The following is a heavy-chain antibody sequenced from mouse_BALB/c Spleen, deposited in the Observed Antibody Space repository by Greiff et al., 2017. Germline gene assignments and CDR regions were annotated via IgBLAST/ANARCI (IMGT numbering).Heavy chain of an antibody. CDR2: ISDGGSYT. CDR1: GFTFSDYY. D-gene: IGHD3-3*01. J-gene: IGHJ3*01. V-gene: IGHV5-4*02. CDR3: AREGR. Sequence: EVQGVESGGGLVKPGGSLKLSCAASGFTFSDYYMYWVRQTPEKRLEWVATISDGGSYTYYPDSVKGRFTISRDNAKNNLYLQMSSLKSEDTAMYYCAREGRWGQGTLVTVSA.